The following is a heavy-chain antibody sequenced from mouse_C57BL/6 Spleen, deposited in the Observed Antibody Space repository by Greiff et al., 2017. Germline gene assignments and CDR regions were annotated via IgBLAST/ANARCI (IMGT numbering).Heavy chain of an antibody. CDR2: IDPSDSYT. J-gene: IGHJ4*01. CDR1: GYTFTSYW. Sequence: QVQLQQSGAELVKPGASVKLSCKASGYTFTSYWMQWVKQRPGQGLEWIGEIDPSDSYTNYNQKFKGKATLTVDTSSSTAYMQLSSLTSEDSAVYYCAAYYSNYVGAMDYWGQGTSVTVSS. CDR3: AAYYSNYVGAMDY. D-gene: IGHD2-5*01. V-gene: IGHV1-50*01.